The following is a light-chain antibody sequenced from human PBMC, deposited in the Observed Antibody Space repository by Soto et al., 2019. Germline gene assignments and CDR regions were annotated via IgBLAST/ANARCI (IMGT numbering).Light chain of an antibody. CDR1: QGISNY. CDR3: QKYNSALHT. V-gene: IGKV1-27*01. J-gene: IGKJ4*01. CDR2: AAS. Sequence: DIQMTQSPSSLSASVGDRVTITCRASQGISNYLAWYQQKPGKVPKLLIFAASTLRSGVPSRFSGSGSGTDFTLTINSLQPEDVATYYCQKYNSALHTFGGGTKVDIK.